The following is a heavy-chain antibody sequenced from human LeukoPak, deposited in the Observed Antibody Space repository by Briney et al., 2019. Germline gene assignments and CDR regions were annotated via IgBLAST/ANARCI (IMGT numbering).Heavy chain of an antibody. V-gene: IGHV4-61*02. CDR1: GGSISSGSYY. Sequence: PSQTLSLTCTVSGGSISSGSYYWSWIRQPAGKGLEWIGRICTSGSTNYNPSLKSRVTISVDTSKNQFSLKLSSVTAADTAVYYCARGSGTRDWYFDLWGRGTLVTVSS. J-gene: IGHJ2*01. CDR2: ICTSGST. CDR3: ARGSGTRDWYFDL. D-gene: IGHD1-7*01.